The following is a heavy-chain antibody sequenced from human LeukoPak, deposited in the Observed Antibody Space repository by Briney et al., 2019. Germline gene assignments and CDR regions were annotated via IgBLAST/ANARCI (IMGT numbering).Heavy chain of an antibody. CDR3: ARAIGFGELWVDY. D-gene: IGHD3-10*01. V-gene: IGHV3-21*01. CDR2: ISSSSSYI. CDR1: GFTFSSYS. J-gene: IGHJ4*02. Sequence: PGGFLRLSCAASGFTFSSYSMNWVRQAAGKGLEWVSSISSSSSYIYYADSVKGRFNISRHNAKNSLYLQMNSLRAEDTAVYYCARAIGFGELWVDYWGQGTLVTVSS.